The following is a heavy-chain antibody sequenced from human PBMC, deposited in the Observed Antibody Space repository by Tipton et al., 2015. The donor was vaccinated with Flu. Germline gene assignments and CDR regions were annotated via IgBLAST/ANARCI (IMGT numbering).Heavy chain of an antibody. CDR3: VRGRSIAARPAYYYYYCRDV. CDR1: GGSISSYY. D-gene: IGHD6-6*01. Sequence: TLSLTCTVSGGSISSYYWSWIRQPAGKGLEWIGRIYTSGSTNYNPTFKSRVTISVDTSKNQFPLKLSSVTAADTAVYYCVRGRSIAARPAYYYYYCRDVWGKGTTVTVSS. J-gene: IGHJ6*03. CDR2: IYTSGST. V-gene: IGHV4-4*07.